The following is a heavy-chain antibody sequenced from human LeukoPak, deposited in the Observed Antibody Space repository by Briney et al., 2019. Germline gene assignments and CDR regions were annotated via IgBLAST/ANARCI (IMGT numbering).Heavy chain of an antibody. V-gene: IGHV1-69*04. Sequence: GPSVKVSCKASGATFSSYAISWVRQAPGQGLEWMGRIIPILGIANYAQKFQDRVTITADKSTSTAYMELSSLRSEDTAVYYCARTNNDYGGWFDPWGQGTLVTVSS. CDR2: IIPILGIA. CDR1: GATFSSYA. CDR3: ARTNNDYGGWFDP. J-gene: IGHJ5*02. D-gene: IGHD4-17*01.